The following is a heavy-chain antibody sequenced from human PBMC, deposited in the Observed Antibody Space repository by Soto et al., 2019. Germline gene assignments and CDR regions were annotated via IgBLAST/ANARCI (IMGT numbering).Heavy chain of an antibody. D-gene: IGHD4-17*01. CDR2: IIHIFGTA. CDR1: GGTFSSYA. CDR3: AGGEGVYAVTPKNGMDV. J-gene: IGHJ6*02. Sequence: QVQLVQSGAEVKKPGSSVKVSCKASGGTFSSYAISWVRQAPGQGLEWMGGIIHIFGTANYAQKFQGRVTITADESTGTAYMELRSLRSEDTAVYYCAGGEGVYAVTPKNGMDVWGQGTTVTVSS. V-gene: IGHV1-69*01.